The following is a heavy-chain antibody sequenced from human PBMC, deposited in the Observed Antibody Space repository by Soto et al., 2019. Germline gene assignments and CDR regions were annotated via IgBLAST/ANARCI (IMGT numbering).Heavy chain of an antibody. D-gene: IGHD1-7*01. Sequence: GWSLRLSCAASGFSFSSDSMGLVRQAPGKGLEWVSSISSSGSFMNYADSVKGRFTVSRDNAKNSLYLQMSGLKDEDTAVYYCARDPPTGTTLDWADSWGQGTLVTVSX. J-gene: IGHJ4*02. V-gene: IGHV3-21*01. CDR1: GFSFSSDS. CDR2: ISSSGSFM. CDR3: ARDPPTGTTLDWADS.